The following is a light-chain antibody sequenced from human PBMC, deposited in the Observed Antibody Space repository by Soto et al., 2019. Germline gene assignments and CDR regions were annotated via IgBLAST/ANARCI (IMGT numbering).Light chain of an antibody. CDR3: QQFDTSPPST. V-gene: IGKV3-20*01. CDR1: QSVSSSY. CDR2: GAS. J-gene: IGKJ5*01. Sequence: EVVLTQSPGTLSLSPGERATLSCRASQSVSSSYLAWYQQKPGQAPGLLIYGASSRATGIPDRFSGSGSGTDFTLTISRLEPEDFAVYYCQQFDTSPPSTFGQGTRLEIK.